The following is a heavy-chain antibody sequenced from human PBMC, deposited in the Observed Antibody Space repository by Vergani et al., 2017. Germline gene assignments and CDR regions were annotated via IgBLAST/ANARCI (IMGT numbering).Heavy chain of an antibody. CDR1: GYTFTSYA. CDR2: INAGNGNT. J-gene: IGHJ4*02. CDR3: ARGAYSSSRAGGY. Sequence: QVQLVQSGAEVKKPGASVKVSCKASGYTFTSYAMHWVRQAPGQRLEWMGWINAGNGNTKYSQKFQGRVTITRDTSSSTDYMELSSLRSEDTAVYYCARGAYSSSRAGGYWGQGTLVAVSS. D-gene: IGHD6-6*01. V-gene: IGHV1-3*01.